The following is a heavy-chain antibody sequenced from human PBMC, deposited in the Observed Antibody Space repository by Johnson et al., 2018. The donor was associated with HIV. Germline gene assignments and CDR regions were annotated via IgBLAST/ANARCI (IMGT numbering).Heavy chain of an antibody. V-gene: IGHV3-20*04. CDR2: INWNGDST. D-gene: IGHD3-3*01. J-gene: IGHJ3*02. Sequence: VQLVESGGGVLLPGGSLRLSCAASGFTFDDYGMSWVRQAPGKGLEWVSGINWNGDSTGSADSVKGRFTISRDNPKNSLYLQMNSLRAEDTAVYYCARETAIRGLTVFGVLNSETFDIWGQGTMVTVSS. CDR3: ARETAIRGLTVFGVLNSETFDI. CDR1: GFTFDDYG.